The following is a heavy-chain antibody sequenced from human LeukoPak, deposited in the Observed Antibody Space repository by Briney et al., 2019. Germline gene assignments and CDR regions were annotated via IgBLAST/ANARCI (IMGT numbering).Heavy chain of an antibody. D-gene: IGHD1-26*01. V-gene: IGHV3-33*06. CDR2: ILSDGSKE. CDR3: AKEGSGSDRGDFDS. Sequence: GGSLRLSCAASGFTFSNYGMHWVRQAPGKGLEWVAVILSDGSKEFYTDSVKGRFTISRDNSKNTLYLQMNSLRAEDTAVYYCAKEGSGSDRGDFDSWGQGTLVTVSS. CDR1: GFTFSNYG. J-gene: IGHJ4*02.